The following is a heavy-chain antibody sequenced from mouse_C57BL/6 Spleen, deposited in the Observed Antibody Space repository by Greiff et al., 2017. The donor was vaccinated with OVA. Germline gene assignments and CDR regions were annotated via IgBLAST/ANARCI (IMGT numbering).Heavy chain of an antibody. CDR1: GYSFTGYF. CDR2: INPYNGDT. Sequence: EVQLQQSGPELVKPGDSVKISCKASGYSFTGYFMNWVMQSHGKSLEWIGRINPYNGDTFYNQKFKGKATLTVDKSSSTAHMELRSLTSEDSAVYYCARWEGYYGYFDGWGTGTTVTVSS. J-gene: IGHJ1*03. V-gene: IGHV1-20*01. D-gene: IGHD2-1*01. CDR3: ARWEGYYGYFDG.